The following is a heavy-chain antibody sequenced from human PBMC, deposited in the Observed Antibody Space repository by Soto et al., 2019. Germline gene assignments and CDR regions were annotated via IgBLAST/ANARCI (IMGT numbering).Heavy chain of an antibody. CDR3: ARAWGRVFDY. Sequence: QVQLQESGPGLVKPSETLSLTCTVSGGSISSYYWSWIRQPPGNGLEWIGYIYYSGSTNYNPSLKSRVTISVDTSKNQFSLKLSSVTAADTAVYYCARAWGRVFDYWGQGTLVTVSS. V-gene: IGHV4-59*01. J-gene: IGHJ4*02. CDR1: GGSISSYY. D-gene: IGHD3-16*01. CDR2: IYYSGST.